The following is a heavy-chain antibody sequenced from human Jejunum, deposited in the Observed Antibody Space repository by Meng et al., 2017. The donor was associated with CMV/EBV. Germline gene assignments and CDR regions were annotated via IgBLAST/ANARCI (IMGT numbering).Heavy chain of an antibody. CDR1: CAPTATGGG. D-gene: IGHD2-2*01. CDR2: ISWDDDK. J-gene: IGHJ4*02. CDR3: ARRDRTVQSSAYFDS. Sequence: CAPTATGGGVGGIRQPPGKALEWVAHISWDDDKRYSPSLTSRLTITKDTSKNQVVLTMTNMDPMDTATYYCARRDRTVQSSAYFDSWGPGTLVTVSS. V-gene: IGHV2-5*02.